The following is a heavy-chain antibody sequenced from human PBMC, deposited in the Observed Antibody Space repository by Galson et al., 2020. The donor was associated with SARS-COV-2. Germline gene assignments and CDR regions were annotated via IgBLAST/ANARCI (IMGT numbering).Heavy chain of an antibody. J-gene: IGHJ4*02. Sequence: PSETLSLTCAVYGGSSSGYYWNWTRQSPGKAPDGTVDINNSATTTYNPSPNSRFPISVDTSKSQFSLKLNSLTAADTAVYYCARGSNPRDDGGSLWFYRIAATGVFDSWGQGTPVTVSS. D-gene: IGHD6-13*01. CDR2: INNSATT. V-gene: IGHV4-34*01. CDR3: ARGSNPRDDGGSLWFYRIAATGVFDS. CDR1: GGSSSGYY.